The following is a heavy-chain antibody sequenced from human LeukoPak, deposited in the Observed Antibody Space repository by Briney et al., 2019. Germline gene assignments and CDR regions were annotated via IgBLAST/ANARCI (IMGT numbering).Heavy chain of an antibody. V-gene: IGHV4-34*01. CDR2: INHSGAT. J-gene: IGHJ5*01. CDR1: GGSFSGNN. Sequence: PSEILPLTCAVYGGSFSGNNWNWIRQPPGKGLEWIGEINHSGATKYNPSLKSRLTISVDPSKNQFSLKLKSVTAADTAVYYCARGSPKHDSWGQGTLVTVSS. CDR3: ARGSPKHDS.